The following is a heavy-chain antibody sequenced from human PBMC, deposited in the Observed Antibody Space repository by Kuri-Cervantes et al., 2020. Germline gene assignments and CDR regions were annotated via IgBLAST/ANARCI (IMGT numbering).Heavy chain of an antibody. D-gene: IGHD6-6*01. V-gene: IGHV1-8*01. Sequence: ASGKGSCKASGYTFTSYDINWVRQATGQGLEWMGWMNPNSGNTGYAQKFQGRVTMTRNTSISTAYMELSSLRSEDTAVYYCARRPIAARYYYYYGMDVWGQGTTVTVS. J-gene: IGHJ6*02. CDR3: ARRPIAARYYYYYGMDV. CDR2: MNPNSGNT. CDR1: GYTFTSYD.